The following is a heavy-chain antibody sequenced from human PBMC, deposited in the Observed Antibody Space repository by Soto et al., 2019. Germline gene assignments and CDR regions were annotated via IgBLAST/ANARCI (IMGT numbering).Heavy chain of an antibody. CDR3: ARGVGSSPPRY. D-gene: IGHD1-26*01. V-gene: IGHV4-59*01. CDR1: GGSISVYY. CDR2: IYASGSP. Sequence: SETLSLTCTISGGSISVYYWSWVRQPPGRELEWIGYIYASGSPYYNPSLRSRVTISADTSKNQISLKFTSPTAADTAVYYFARGVGSSPPRYWGRGTLVTVSS. J-gene: IGHJ4*02.